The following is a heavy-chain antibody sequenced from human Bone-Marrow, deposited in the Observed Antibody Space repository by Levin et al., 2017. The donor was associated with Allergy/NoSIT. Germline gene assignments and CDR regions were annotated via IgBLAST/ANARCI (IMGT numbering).Heavy chain of an antibody. V-gene: IGHV4-34*01. CDR3: ARGPLREWELATGDYYYYGMDV. CDR1: GGSFSGYY. J-gene: IGHJ6*02. D-gene: IGHD1-26*01. Sequence: PGGSLRLSCAVYGGSFSGYYWSWIRQPPGKGLEWIGEINHSGSTNYNPSLKSRVTISVDTSKNQFSLKLSSVTAADTAVYYCARGPLREWELATGDYYYYGMDVWGQGTTVTVSS. CDR2: INHSGST.